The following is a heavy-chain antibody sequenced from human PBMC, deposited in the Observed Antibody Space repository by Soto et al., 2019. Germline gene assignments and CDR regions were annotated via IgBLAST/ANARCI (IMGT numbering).Heavy chain of an antibody. CDR3: VRDLDGSGSYYTDY. CDR2: TRPNNGNT. J-gene: IGHJ4*02. CDR1: GYTFSIHG. V-gene: IGHV1-18*01. Sequence: ASVKVSCKASGYTFSIHGINWVRQAPGQGLEWMGWTRPNNGNTKYAQNLQGRVTMTTDTSTSTAYMELRSLRPDDTAVYYCVRDLDGSGSYYTDYWGQGTLVTVS. D-gene: IGHD3-10*01.